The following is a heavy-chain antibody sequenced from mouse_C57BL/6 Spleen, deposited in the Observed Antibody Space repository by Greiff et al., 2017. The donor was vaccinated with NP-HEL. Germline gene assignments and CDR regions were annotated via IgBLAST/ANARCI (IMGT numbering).Heavy chain of an antibody. V-gene: IGHV1-69*01. D-gene: IGHD2-1*01. J-gene: IGHJ4*01. CDR2: IDPSDSYT. CDR3: ALYGTYAMDY. CDR1: GYTFTSYW. Sequence: QVQLQQPGAELVMPGASVKLSCKASGYTFTSYWMHWVKQRPGQGLEWIGEIDPSDSYTNYNQKFKGKSTLTVDESSSTAYMQLSSLTSEDSAVYYCALYGTYAMDYWGKGTSVTVSS.